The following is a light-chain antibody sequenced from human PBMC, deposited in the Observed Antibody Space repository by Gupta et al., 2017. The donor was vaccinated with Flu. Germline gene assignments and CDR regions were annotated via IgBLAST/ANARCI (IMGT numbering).Light chain of an antibody. CDR2: KVS. CDR1: QSLVYIDGNTY. V-gene: IGKV2-30*01. J-gene: IGKJ1*01. Sequence: DVVMTQSPLSLPVTLGQPASISCRSTQSLVYIDGNTYLNWFQQRPGQPPRRLIHKVSNRDSGVPDRFSGSGSGTDFTLKISRVEAEDVGVYYCMQGTHWPPTFGQGTKVEIK. CDR3: MQGTHWPPT.